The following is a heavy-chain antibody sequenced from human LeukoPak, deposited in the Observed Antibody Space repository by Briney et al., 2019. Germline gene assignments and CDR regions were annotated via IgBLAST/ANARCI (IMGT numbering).Heavy chain of an antibody. D-gene: IGHD3-22*01. CDR1: GGPISNYY. J-gene: IGHJ6*03. V-gene: IGHV4-59*01. CDR3: ARRVVTLASYYFYMDV. Sequence: SETLSLTCTVSGGPISNYYWSWIRQPPGKGLECIGYISYRGTTNYNPSLKSRVTISVDTSKNQFSLKLNSVTAADTAVYYCARRVVTLASYYFYMDVWGKGTTVSVSS. CDR2: ISYRGTT.